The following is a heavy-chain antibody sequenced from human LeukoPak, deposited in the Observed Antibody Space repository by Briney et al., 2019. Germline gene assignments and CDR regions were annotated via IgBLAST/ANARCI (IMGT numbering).Heavy chain of an antibody. V-gene: IGHV3-23*01. CDR3: AKSTGSGGHFDY. CDR2: VSSSGETT. D-gene: IGHD3-10*01. Sequence: GGSLRLSCVGSGFSFSTYGMTWVRQAPGKGLEWVSSVSSSGETTYYADSVKGRFTIARDNSKNTLYLQMNSLRPEDTAVYHCAKSTGSGGHFDYWGQGTLVTVSS. J-gene: IGHJ4*02. CDR1: GFSFSTYG.